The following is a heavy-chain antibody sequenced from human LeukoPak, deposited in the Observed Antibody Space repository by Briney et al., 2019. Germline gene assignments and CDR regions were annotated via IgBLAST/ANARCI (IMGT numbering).Heavy chain of an antibody. CDR2: ISPAGGTT. J-gene: IGHJ4*02. D-gene: IGHD6-13*01. CDR3: TKVRSGSSSWALRVFDY. Sequence: GGSLRLSCAVSGFTFSSEAMGWVRQLPGGGLEWVSTISPAGGTTYYAESMKGRFTISRDNSKSTLYLQMNSLRVEDTAVYYYTKVRSGSSSWALRVFDYWGQGALVTVSS. CDR1: GFTFSSEA. V-gene: IGHV3-23*01.